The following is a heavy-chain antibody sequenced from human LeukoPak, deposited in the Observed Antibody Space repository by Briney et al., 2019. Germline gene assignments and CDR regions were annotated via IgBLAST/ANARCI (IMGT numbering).Heavy chain of an antibody. CDR1: GGSVSSYY. D-gene: IGHD1-26*01. CDR2: IYYSGST. Sequence: SETLSLTCTVSGGSVSSYYWSWIRQPPGKGLEWIGYIYYSGSTNYNPSLKSRVTISVDTSKNQFSLKLSSVTAADTAVYYCARAEGATVDYWGQGTLVTVSS. CDR3: ARAEGATVDY. V-gene: IGHV4-59*02. J-gene: IGHJ4*02.